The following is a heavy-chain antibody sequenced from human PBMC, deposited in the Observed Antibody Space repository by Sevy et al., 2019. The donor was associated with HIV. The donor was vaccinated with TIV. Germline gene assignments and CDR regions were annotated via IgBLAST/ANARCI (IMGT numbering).Heavy chain of an antibody. V-gene: IGHV1-69*13. J-gene: IGHJ4*02. Sequence: ASLKVSCKASGGTFSSYAISWVRQAPGQGLEWMGGIIPIFGTANYAQKFQGRVTITADESTSTAYMELSSLRSEDTAVYYCARVVSVTGGFDYWGQGTLVTVSS. CDR3: ARVVSVTGGFDY. CDR2: IIPIFGTA. CDR1: GGTFSSYA. D-gene: IGHD4-17*01.